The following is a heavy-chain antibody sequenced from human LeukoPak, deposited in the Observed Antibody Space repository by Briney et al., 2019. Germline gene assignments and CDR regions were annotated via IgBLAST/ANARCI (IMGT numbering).Heavy chain of an antibody. D-gene: IGHD6-19*01. Sequence: VASVKVSCKASGYTFTGYYMHWVRQAPGQGLEWMGWINPNSGGTNYAQKFQGRVTMTRDTSISTAYMELSRLRSDDTAVYCCARGGSSGWFSNWFDPWGQGTLVTVSS. CDR1: GYTFTGYY. J-gene: IGHJ5*02. V-gene: IGHV1-2*02. CDR3: ARGGSSGWFSNWFDP. CDR2: INPNSGGT.